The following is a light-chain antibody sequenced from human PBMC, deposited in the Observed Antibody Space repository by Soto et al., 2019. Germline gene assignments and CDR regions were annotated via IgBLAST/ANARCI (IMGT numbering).Light chain of an antibody. V-gene: IGLV2-14*03. Sequence: QSALTQPASVSGSPGQSITISCTGTSSDVGAYNYVSWYQQHPGKAPKFMIYDVSNRPSGVSDRFSGSKSGNTASLTISGLQAEDEAEYYCRSYTSSSTLVFGGGTKVTVL. CDR2: DVS. J-gene: IGLJ2*01. CDR1: SSDVGAYNY. CDR3: RSYTSSSTLV.